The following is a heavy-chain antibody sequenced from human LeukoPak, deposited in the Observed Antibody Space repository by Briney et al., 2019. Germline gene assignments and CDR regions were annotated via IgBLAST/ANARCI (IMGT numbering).Heavy chain of an antibody. Sequence: PSETLSLTCTVSGGSISSYYWSWIRQPPGKGLEWIGYIYYSGSTNYNPSLKSRVTISVDTSKNQFSLKLSSVTAADTAVYYCARDGHSVRYCSSTSCYGGFVDWGQGTLVTVSS. V-gene: IGHV4-59*01. CDR2: IYYSGST. CDR3: ARDGHSVRYCSSTSCYGGFVD. J-gene: IGHJ4*02. D-gene: IGHD2-2*01. CDR1: GGSISSYY.